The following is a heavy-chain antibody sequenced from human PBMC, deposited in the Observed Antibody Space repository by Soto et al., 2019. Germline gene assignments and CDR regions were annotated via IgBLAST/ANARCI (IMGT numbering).Heavy chain of an antibody. CDR3: ARTPGQDHFSGLVV. V-gene: IGHV2-70*04. CDR2: IDWDDDK. CDR1: GFSLTTRGMR. J-gene: IGHJ6*02. D-gene: IGHD2-15*01. Sequence: SGPTLVNPTQTLTLTCSFSGFSLTTRGMRVNWIRQPPGKALEWLARIDWDDDKFYSTSLKTRLTISKDTSKNQVVLTMTNMDPLDTATYSCARTPGQDHFSGLVVWGPETT.